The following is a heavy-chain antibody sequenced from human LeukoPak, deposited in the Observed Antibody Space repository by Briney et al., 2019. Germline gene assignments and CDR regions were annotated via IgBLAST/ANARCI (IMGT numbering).Heavy chain of an antibody. D-gene: IGHD6-25*01. CDR2: INSSGSTI. Sequence: AGSLRLSCAASGFTFSDYYMSWIRQAPGKGLEWVSYINSSGSTIYYADSVKGRFTISRANANNSLYLQMNSLRAEDTDVYHCARESYRWSYSSGCRYWGQGTLVTVSS. CDR3: ARESYRWSYSSGCRY. CDR1: GFTFSDYY. J-gene: IGHJ4*02. V-gene: IGHV3-11*01.